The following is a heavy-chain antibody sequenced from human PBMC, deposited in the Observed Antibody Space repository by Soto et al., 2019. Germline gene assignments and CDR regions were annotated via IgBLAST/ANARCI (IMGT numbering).Heavy chain of an antibody. CDR1: GGSISSGDYY. V-gene: IGHV4-30-4*01. CDR3: VRGGGDNWFDP. D-gene: IGHD3-16*01. J-gene: IGHJ5*02. Sequence: PSETLSLTCTVSGGSISSGDYYWSWIRQPPGKGLEWIGYIYYSGSTFYNPSLKNRVTISLDTSKIQFSLKLSSVTAADTAVYYCVRGGGDNWFDPWRQGTLVTVSS. CDR2: IYYSGST.